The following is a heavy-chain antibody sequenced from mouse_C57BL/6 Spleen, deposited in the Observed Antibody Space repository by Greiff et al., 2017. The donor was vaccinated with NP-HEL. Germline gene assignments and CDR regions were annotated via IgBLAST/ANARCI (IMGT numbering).Heavy chain of an antibody. CDR1: GFSLTSYG. V-gene: IGHV2-2*01. CDR2: IWSGGST. Sequence: VQLQQSGPGLVQPSQSLSITCTVSGFSLTSYGVHWVRQSPGKGLEWLGVIWSGGSTDYNAAFISRLSISKDNSKSQVFFKMNSLQADDTAIYYCASDYDPFAYWGQGTLVTVSA. J-gene: IGHJ3*01. D-gene: IGHD2-4*01. CDR3: ASDYDPFAY.